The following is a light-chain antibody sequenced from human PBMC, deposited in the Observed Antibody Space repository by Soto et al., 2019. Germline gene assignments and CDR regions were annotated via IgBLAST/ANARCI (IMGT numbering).Light chain of an antibody. Sequence: QSVRTQPASVSGTPGQSITISCTGTSSDVGAYNYVSWYQQYPGKAPKLIIYDVSNRPSGVSCRFSGSKSGNTASLTISELQAEDDADYYCNSYAGTSYVFGTGTKVTVL. CDR1: SSDVGAYNY. CDR3: NSYAGTSYV. CDR2: DVS. V-gene: IGLV2-14*03. J-gene: IGLJ1*01.